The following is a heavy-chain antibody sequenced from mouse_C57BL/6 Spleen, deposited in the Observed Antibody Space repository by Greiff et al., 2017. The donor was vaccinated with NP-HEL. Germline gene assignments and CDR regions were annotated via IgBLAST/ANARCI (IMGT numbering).Heavy chain of an antibody. CDR3: ARDRDYSPFAY. D-gene: IGHD2-12*01. V-gene: IGHV3-6*01. Sequence: EVQLQQSGPGLVKPSQSLSLTCSVTGYSITSGYYWNWIRQFPGNKLEWMGYISYDGSNNYNPSLKNRISITRDTSKNQFFLKLNSVTTEDTATYFCARDRDYSPFAYWGQGTLVTVSA. CDR1: GYSITSGYY. J-gene: IGHJ3*01. CDR2: ISYDGSN.